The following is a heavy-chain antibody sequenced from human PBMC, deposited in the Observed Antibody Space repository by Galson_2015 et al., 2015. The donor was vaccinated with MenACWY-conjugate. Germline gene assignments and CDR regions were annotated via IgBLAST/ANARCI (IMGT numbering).Heavy chain of an antibody. Sequence: CTVSGGSISSSSYYWGWIRQPPGKGLEWIGSIYYSGSTYYNPSLKSRVTISVDTSKNQFSLKLSSVTAADTAVYYCARQLYYYDSSGYYYSIWCDPWGQGTLVTVSS. CDR2: IYYSGST. CDR3: ARQLYYYDSSGYYYSIWCDP. J-gene: IGHJ5*02. CDR1: GGSISSSSYY. V-gene: IGHV4-39*01. D-gene: IGHD3-22*01.